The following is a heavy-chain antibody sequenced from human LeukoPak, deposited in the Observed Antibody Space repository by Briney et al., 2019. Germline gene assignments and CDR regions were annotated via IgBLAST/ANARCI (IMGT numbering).Heavy chain of an antibody. D-gene: IGHD3-22*01. CDR1: GFTFSSYA. CDR3: AKDPYHYDSSGYYYVD. V-gene: IGHV3-23*01. J-gene: IGHJ4*02. Sequence: LRLSCAASGFTFSSYAMSWVRQAPGKGLEWVSAISGSGGSTYYADSVKGRFTISRDNSKNTLYLQMNSLRAEDTAVYYCAKDPYHYDSSGYYYVDWGQGTLVTVSS. CDR2: ISGSGGST.